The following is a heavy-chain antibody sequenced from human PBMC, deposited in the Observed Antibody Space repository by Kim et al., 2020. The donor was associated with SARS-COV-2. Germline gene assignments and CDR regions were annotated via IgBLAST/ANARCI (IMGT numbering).Heavy chain of an antibody. CDR2: VNHSGST. D-gene: IGHD2-8*01. CDR1: GGSFTDYY. V-gene: IGHV4-34*01. Sequence: SETLSLTCAVYGGSFTDYYWSWIRQPPGKGLEWIGEVNHSGSTNYNPSLKNRVTLSTDTSKNKFSLHLRSVTAADTAFYFCARVAYNGYCDYFGQGSLGT. CDR3: ARVAYNGYCDY. J-gene: IGHJ4*02.